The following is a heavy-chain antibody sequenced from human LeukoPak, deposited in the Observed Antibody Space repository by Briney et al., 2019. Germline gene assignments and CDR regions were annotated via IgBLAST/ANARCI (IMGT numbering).Heavy chain of an antibody. Sequence: GGSLRLSCAASGFTVSSNYMSWVRQAPGKGLEWVSVIYSGGSTYYADSVKGRFTISRDNSKNTLYLQMNSLRAEDTAVYYCARDREYCGGDCYTTWGQGTLVTVSS. CDR1: GFTVSSNY. CDR3: ARDREYCGGDCYTT. V-gene: IGHV3-53*01. J-gene: IGHJ5*02. CDR2: IYSGGST. D-gene: IGHD2-21*02.